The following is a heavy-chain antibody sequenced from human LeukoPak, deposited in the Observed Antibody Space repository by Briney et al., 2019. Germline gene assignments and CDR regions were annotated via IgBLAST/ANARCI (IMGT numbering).Heavy chain of an antibody. V-gene: IGHV3-30*02. CDR3: ARDSTYCSSTSCYRGHDAFDI. Sequence: PGGSLRLSCAASGFTFSSYGMHWVRQAPGKGLEWVAFIRYDGSNKYYADSVKGRFTISRDNSKNTLYLQMNSLRAEDTAVYYCARDSTYCSSTSCYRGHDAFDIWGQGTMVTVSS. J-gene: IGHJ3*02. CDR2: IRYDGSNK. CDR1: GFTFSSYG. D-gene: IGHD2-2*02.